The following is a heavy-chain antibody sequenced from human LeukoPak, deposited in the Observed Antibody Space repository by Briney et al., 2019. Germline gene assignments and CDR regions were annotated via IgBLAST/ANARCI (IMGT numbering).Heavy chain of an antibody. Sequence: GASVKVSCKASGYTFTSYGISWVRQAPGQGLEWMGWISAYNGNTNYAQKLQGRVTMTTATSTAYMELRSLRSDDTAVYYCARSFGNSGYDYGWGQGTLVTASS. D-gene: IGHD5-12*01. V-gene: IGHV1-18*01. CDR2: ISAYNGNT. CDR1: GYTFTSYG. J-gene: IGHJ4*02. CDR3: ARSFGNSGYDYG.